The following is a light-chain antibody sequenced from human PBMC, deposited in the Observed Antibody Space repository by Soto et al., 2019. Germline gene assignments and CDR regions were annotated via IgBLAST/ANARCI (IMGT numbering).Light chain of an antibody. Sequence: DIQMTQSPSSLSASAGDRVTIICRARQTINGYLNWYQHKPGKAPKLLIYAASRLQSGVPSRFSGSGSGTDFTLTISNLQPEDVATYYCQQSYRTRFTFGPGTKVDLK. CDR2: AAS. CDR3: QQSYRTRFT. J-gene: IGKJ3*01. V-gene: IGKV1-39*01. CDR1: QTINGY.